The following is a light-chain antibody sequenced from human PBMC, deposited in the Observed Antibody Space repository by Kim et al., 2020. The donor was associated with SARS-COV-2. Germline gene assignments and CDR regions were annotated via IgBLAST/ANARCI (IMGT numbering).Light chain of an antibody. V-gene: IGLV3-1*01. CDR2: KDQ. J-gene: IGLJ2*01. CDR1: KLDDKY. Sequence: VSPGQTAPITCAGGKLDDKYVSWYRQRPGQSPVLVIYKDQRRPSGIPERFSGSSSGNTATLTISGTQPMDEADYYCQTWDITTVVFGGGTQLTVL. CDR3: QTWDITTVV.